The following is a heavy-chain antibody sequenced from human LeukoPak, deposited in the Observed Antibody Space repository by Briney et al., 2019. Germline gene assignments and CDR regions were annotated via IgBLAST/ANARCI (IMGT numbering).Heavy chain of an antibody. CDR1: AFIFRDSY. D-gene: IGHD5-18*01. Sequence: GGSLRLSCEASAFIFRDSYMSWIRQAPWKGLEWVSYLSSSGSNMYYADSVKGRFTISRDNAKNSMYLQMNSLRAEDTAVYYCARGYGYNYYTYFYLDVXGKGTTXXVXS. J-gene: IGHJ6*03. V-gene: IGHV3-11*04. CDR3: ARGYGYNYYTYFYLDV. CDR2: LSSSGSNM.